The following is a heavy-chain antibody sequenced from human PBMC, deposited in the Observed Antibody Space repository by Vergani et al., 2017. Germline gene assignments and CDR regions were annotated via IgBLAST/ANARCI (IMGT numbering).Heavy chain of an antibody. V-gene: IGHV3-7*01. CDR2: ISPDGRTT. Sequence: AQLQESGPGLVKPSETLSLTCHVFGVSVTDYNCNWVRQAPEKGLEWVAHISPDGRTTSYVDSVKGRFTISRDNTKNSLSLQMSGLRVEDTDVYYCVRLPRGPCNFDLWGRGTLITVSS. CDR3: VRLPRGPCNFDL. CDR1: GVSVTDYN. J-gene: IGHJ2*01.